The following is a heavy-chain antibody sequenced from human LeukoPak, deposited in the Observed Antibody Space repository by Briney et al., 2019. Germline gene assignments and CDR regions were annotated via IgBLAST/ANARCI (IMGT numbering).Heavy chain of an antibody. V-gene: IGHV3-21*06. CDR2: ISSGGTTT. D-gene: IGHD3-22*01. Sequence: GGSLGLSCAACGFAFSTYTMTWARQAPGKGLEWVASISSGGTTTHYAFSVKGRFTISRDNAQNVLYLQMNGLRGDDAAVYYCLRGDSRDFWGQGTLVTVSS. CDR1: GFAFSTYT. J-gene: IGHJ4*02. CDR3: LRGDSRDF.